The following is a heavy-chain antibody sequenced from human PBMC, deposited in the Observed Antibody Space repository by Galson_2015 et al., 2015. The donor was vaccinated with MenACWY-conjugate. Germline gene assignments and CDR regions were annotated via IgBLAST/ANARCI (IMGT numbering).Heavy chain of an antibody. J-gene: IGHJ5*02. Sequence: LRLSCAASGFTFTNYAMNWVRQAPGKGLEWVSSIGGSGTTYYADSVKGRFTISRDNSKNMVYLQMNSLRAEDTALYYCAKANSGGISTFGWACWSDHWGQGTLVILSS. CDR1: GFTFTNYA. V-gene: IGHV3-23*01. D-gene: IGHD2-15*01. CDR2: IGGSGTT. CDR3: AKANSGGISTFGWACWSDH.